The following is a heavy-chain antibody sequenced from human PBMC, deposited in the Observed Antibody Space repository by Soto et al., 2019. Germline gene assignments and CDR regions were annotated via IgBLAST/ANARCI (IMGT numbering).Heavy chain of an antibody. Sequence: QVQLVESGGGMVQPGRSLRLSCAASGVTFSSYAMHWVRQAPGKGLEWVAVISYDGRNKYYADSVKCRFTISRDNSKNTLYLQMNSLRAEDTAVYYCVRDGILWFGELQYTEGGYYYDYWGRETLVTVSS. J-gene: IGHJ4*02. CDR3: VRDGILWFGELQYTEGGYYYDY. D-gene: IGHD3-10*01. CDR2: ISYDGRNK. V-gene: IGHV3-30-3*01. CDR1: GVTFSSYA.